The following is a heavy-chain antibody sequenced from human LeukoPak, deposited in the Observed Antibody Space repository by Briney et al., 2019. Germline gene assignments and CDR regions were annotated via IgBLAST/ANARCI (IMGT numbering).Heavy chain of an antibody. Sequence: GGSLRLSCAASGFTFSSYSMNWVRQAPGKGLEWVANIKQDGNEKYYVDSVRGRFTISRDNARNSLSLQMNSLRAEDTAVYYCARDRRQLWMAAFDIWGQGTMVTVSP. J-gene: IGHJ3*02. CDR1: GFTFSSYS. D-gene: IGHD5-18*01. CDR3: ARDRRQLWMAAFDI. CDR2: IKQDGNEK. V-gene: IGHV3-7*01.